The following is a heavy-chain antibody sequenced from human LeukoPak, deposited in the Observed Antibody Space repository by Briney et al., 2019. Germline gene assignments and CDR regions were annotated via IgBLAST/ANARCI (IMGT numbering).Heavy chain of an antibody. Sequence: GASVKVSCKASGYTFTSYGISWVRQAPGQGLEWMGWISAYNGNTNYAQKLQGRVTMTTDTSTSTAYMELRSLRSDDTAVYYCARDRELQYYYDSSGYSRFDYWGQGTLVTVSS. V-gene: IGHV1-18*01. CDR3: ARDRELQYYYDSSGYSRFDY. D-gene: IGHD3-22*01. CDR2: ISAYNGNT. J-gene: IGHJ4*02. CDR1: GYTFTSYG.